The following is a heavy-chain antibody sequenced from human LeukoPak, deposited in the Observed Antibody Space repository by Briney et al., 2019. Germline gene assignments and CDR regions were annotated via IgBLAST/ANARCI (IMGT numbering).Heavy chain of an antibody. D-gene: IGHD3-3*01. V-gene: IGHV3-33*08. CDR1: GFTFSSYG. CDR3: ARSGAGDYDFWSGYYSNWFDP. J-gene: IGHJ5*02. Sequence: PGGSLRLSCAASGFTFSSYGMHWVRQAPGKGLEWVAVIWYGGSNKYYADSVKGRFTISRDNSKNTLYLQMNSLRAEDTAVYYCARSGAGDYDFWSGYYSNWFDPWGQGTLVTVSS. CDR2: IWYGGSNK.